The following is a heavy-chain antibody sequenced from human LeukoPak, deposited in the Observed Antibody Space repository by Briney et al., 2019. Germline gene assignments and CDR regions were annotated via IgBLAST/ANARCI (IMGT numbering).Heavy chain of an antibody. CDR2: IKQDGSEK. Sequence: GGSLRLSCATSGFTFTNYWMSWVRQAPGKGLEWVASIKQDGSEKYYVDSVKGRFTISRDNAKNSLYLQMNSLRAEDTAVYYCARDHGSSSPDYWGQGTLVTVSS. V-gene: IGHV3-7*01. CDR3: ARDHGSSSPDY. J-gene: IGHJ4*02. CDR1: GFTFTNYW. D-gene: IGHD6-6*01.